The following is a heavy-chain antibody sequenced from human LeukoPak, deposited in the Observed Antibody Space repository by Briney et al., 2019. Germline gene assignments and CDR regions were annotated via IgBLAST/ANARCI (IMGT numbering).Heavy chain of an antibody. CDR1: GYTFTSYD. CDR3: ARGVSHYYGMDV. D-gene: IGHD6-6*01. CDR2: MNPNSGNT. V-gene: IGHV1-8*01. J-gene: IGHJ6*02. Sequence: VASVKVSCKASGYTFTSYDINWVRQATGQGLEWMGWMNPNSGNTGYAQKFQGRVTMTRNTSISTAYMELSSLRSEDTAVYYCARGVSHYYGMDVWGQGTVVIVSS.